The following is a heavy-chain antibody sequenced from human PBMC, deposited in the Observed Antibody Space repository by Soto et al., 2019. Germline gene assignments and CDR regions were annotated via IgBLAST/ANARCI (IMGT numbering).Heavy chain of an antibody. CDR3: AGDVGGTGLHF. V-gene: IGHV1-69*12. CDR1: GGNFKNYG. Sequence: QFQLGHSGAEVKKPGSSVKVSCRTSGGNFKNYGCSWVRQAPGQGFEWMWGLITMFGVGNCGKILQSRLTINAEESTSTAYMELSSLKSEDTAVYYCAGDVGGTGLHFWGQGTLVTVSS. CDR2: LITMFGVG. J-gene: IGHJ4*02. D-gene: IGHD3-9*01.